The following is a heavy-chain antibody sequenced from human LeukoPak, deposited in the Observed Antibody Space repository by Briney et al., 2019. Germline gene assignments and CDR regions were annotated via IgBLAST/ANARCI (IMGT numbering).Heavy chain of an antibody. V-gene: IGHV1-69*13. CDR1: GGTFSSYA. CDR3: EGYCSSTSCSQIDY. D-gene: IGHD2-2*01. J-gene: IGHJ4*02. Sequence: SVEVSCKASGGTFSSYAISWVRQAPGQGLEWMGGIIPIFGTANYAQKFQGRVTITADESTSTAYMELSSLRSEDTAVYYCEGYCSSTSCSQIDYWGQGTLVTVSS. CDR2: IIPIFGTA.